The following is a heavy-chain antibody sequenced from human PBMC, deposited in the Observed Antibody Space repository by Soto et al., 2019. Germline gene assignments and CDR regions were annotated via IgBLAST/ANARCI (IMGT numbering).Heavy chain of an antibody. Sequence: SETLSLTCTVSGGSISSYYWSWIRQPPGKGLDWIGYIYYSGSTNYNPSLKSRVTISVDTSKNQFSLKLSSVTAADTAVYYCAIALAPYYGSGSYYNGWFDPWGQGTLVTVSS. CDR1: GGSISSYY. CDR3: AIALAPYYGSGSYYNGWFDP. V-gene: IGHV4-59*01. D-gene: IGHD3-10*01. J-gene: IGHJ5*02. CDR2: IYYSGST.